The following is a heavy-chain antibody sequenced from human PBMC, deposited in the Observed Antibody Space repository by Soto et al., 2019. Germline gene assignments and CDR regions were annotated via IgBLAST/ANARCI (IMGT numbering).Heavy chain of an antibody. CDR1: GFTFRNAL. V-gene: IGHV3-15*01. Sequence: GGSLRLSCAASGFTFRNALMSWVRQAPGKGLEWVGRIKSKTDGGTTDYAAPVKGRFTISRDDSKNTLYLQMNSLKTEDTAVYYCTTGLTIFGVVIDPWGQGTLVTVSS. CDR2: IKSKTDGGTT. J-gene: IGHJ5*02. CDR3: TTGLTIFGVVIDP. D-gene: IGHD3-3*01.